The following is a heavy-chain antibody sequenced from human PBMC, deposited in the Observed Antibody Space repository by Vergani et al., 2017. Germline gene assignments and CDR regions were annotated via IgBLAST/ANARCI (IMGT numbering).Heavy chain of an antibody. CDR2: ISAYNGNT. CDR3: AREFGITGTAPVDY. J-gene: IGHJ4*02. D-gene: IGHD1-20*01. V-gene: IGHV1-18*01. CDR1: GYTFTSYG. Sequence: QVQLVQSGAEVKKPGASVKVSCKASGYTFTSYGISWVRQAPGQGLEGMGWISAYNGNTNYAQKLQGRVTMTTDTSTSTAYMELRILRSDDSAVYCCAREFGITGTAPVDYWGRGTLVVVSS.